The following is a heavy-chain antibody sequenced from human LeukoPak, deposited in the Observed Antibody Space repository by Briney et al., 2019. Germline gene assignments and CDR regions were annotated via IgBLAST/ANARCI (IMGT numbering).Heavy chain of an antibody. D-gene: IGHD3/OR15-3a*01. V-gene: IGHV1-69*05. CDR3: ASGLPQDWFDP. CDR2: IIPIFGTA. J-gene: IGHJ5*02. CDR1: GGTFSSYA. Sequence: ASVKVSCKASGGTFSSYAISWVRQAPGQGLEWVGGIIPIFGTANYAQKFQGRVTITTDESTSTAYMELSSLRSEDTAVYYCASGLPQDWFDPWGQGTLVTVSS.